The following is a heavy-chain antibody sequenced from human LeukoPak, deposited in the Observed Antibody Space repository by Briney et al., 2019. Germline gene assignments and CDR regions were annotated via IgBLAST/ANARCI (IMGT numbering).Heavy chain of an antibody. D-gene: IGHD3-10*01. CDR1: GYTFTGYY. Sequence: GASVKVSCKASGYTFTGYYMHWVRQAPGQGLAWMGWINPNSGGTNYAQKFQGRVTMTRGTSISTAYMELSRLRSDDTAVYYCARVTMVRGVIGGLGYWGQGTLVTVSS. V-gene: IGHV1-2*02. CDR2: INPNSGGT. CDR3: ARVTMVRGVIGGLGY. J-gene: IGHJ4*02.